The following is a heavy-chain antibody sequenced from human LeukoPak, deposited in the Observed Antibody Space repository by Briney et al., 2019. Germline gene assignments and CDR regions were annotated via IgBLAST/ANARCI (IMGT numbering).Heavy chain of an antibody. Sequence: SETLSLTCTVSGGSINSYYWSWIRQPPGKGLEWIGHISYTGSTNYNPSLKSRVIISVDTSKNQFSLKLRSVTAADTAVYYCARGQLEVAGVFDYWGQGTLVTVSS. CDR2: ISYTGST. CDR1: GGSINSYY. D-gene: IGHD6-13*01. CDR3: ARGQLEVAGVFDY. J-gene: IGHJ4*02. V-gene: IGHV4-59*01.